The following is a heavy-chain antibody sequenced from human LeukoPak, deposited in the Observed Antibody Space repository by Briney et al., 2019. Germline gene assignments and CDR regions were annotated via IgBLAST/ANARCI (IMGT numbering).Heavy chain of an antibody. V-gene: IGHV1-69*04. J-gene: IGHJ5*02. CDR2: IIPLPDIA. CDR1: GGTLNFA. CDR3: VKGTSSSSPTLDT. D-gene: IGHD6-6*01. Sequence: SVKVSCKASGGTLNFAINWVRQAPGQGLEWMGRIIPLPDIAEYAQKFQGRVTMTADKSTSTAYMELKSLTSEDTAVYYCVKGTSSSSPTLDTWGQRTLVTVSS.